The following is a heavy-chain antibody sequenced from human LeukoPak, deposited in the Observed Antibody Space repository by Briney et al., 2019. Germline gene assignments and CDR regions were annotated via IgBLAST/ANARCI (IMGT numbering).Heavy chain of an antibody. CDR1: GFTFSSYG. CDR2: ISYDGSNK. D-gene: IGHD6-19*01. CDR3: AKKTDSSGDY. V-gene: IGHV3-30*18. Sequence: TGGSLRLSCAASGFTFSSYGMHWVRQAPGKGLEWVAVISYDGSNKYYADSVKGRFTISRDNSKNTLYLQMNSLRAEDTAVYYCAKKTDSSGDYWGQGTLVTVSS. J-gene: IGHJ4*02.